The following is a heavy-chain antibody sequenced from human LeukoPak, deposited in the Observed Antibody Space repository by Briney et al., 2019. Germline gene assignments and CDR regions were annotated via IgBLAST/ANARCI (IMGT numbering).Heavy chain of an antibody. CDR1: GDSMSSGGYL. V-gene: IGHV4-31*03. CDR3: VRLTCSGSSCSGGGAFDV. D-gene: IGHD2-2*01. CDR2: IFYNGGS. J-gene: IGHJ3*01. Sequence: SETLSLTCSVSGDSMSSGGYLWTWVRQHPGKGLEWVGYIFYNGGSYYSPSLQSRLTISVDTSQKQFSLKMSSVTAADTAVYYCVRLTCSGSSCSGGGAFDVWGQGTVVTVSS.